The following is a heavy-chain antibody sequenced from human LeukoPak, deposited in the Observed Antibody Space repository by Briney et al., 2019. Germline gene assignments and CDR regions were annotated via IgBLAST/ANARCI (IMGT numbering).Heavy chain of an antibody. CDR1: GGSISSSGYF. V-gene: IGHV4-31*03. J-gene: IGHJ4*02. Sequence: SETLSLTCTVSGGSISSSGYFWRSIRQHPGKGLEWIACMYYGGHTYDSPSLKSRVSISVYASKSEFSLRLKSVTAADTAVYFCGAGTTSSYFDYWGQGTLVAVSS. CDR2: MYYGGHT. D-gene: IGHD1-1*01. CDR3: GAGTTSSYFDY.